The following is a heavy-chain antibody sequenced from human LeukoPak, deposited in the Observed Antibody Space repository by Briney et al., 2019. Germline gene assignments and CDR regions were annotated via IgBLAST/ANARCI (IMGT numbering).Heavy chain of an antibody. D-gene: IGHD3-3*01. V-gene: IGHV3-30*14. CDR2: ISYDGSNK. Sequence: HWVRXAPGKGLEWVALISYDGSNKNYTDSVKGRFTISRDNSKNTLYLQMNSLRAEDTAVYYCARAHYDFWSGYYFDYWGQGTLVTVSS. CDR3: ARAHYDFWSGYYFDY. J-gene: IGHJ4*02.